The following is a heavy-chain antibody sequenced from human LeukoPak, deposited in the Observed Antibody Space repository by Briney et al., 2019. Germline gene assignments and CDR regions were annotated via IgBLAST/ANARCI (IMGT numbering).Heavy chain of an antibody. V-gene: IGHV3-30*18. CDR1: DFSFSNYG. CDR2: ILYDGNNK. CDR3: AKDRLFGSGLNGPHYYYGMDV. J-gene: IGHJ6*02. D-gene: IGHD1-26*01. Sequence: GGSLRLSCAASDFSFSNYGMHWVRQAPGKGLEWVAVILYDGNNKHYAESVKGRFTISRDNSSNMLYLQMNSLRPEDTAVYYCAKDRLFGSGLNGPHYYYGMDVWGQGTTVTVSS.